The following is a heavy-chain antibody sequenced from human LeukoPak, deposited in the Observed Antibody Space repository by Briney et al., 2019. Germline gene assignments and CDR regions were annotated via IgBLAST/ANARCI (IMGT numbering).Heavy chain of an antibody. CDR3: AKDPRDGYNYVGFFDY. Sequence: PGGSLRLSCAASGFTFSSYAMSWVRQAPGKGLEWVSAISGSGGSTYYADSVKGRFTISRDNSKNTLYLQMNSLRAEDTAVYYCAKDPRDGYNYVGFFDYWGQGTLVTVSS. CDR2: ISGSGGST. J-gene: IGHJ4*02. V-gene: IGHV3-23*01. CDR1: GFTFSSYA. D-gene: IGHD5-24*01.